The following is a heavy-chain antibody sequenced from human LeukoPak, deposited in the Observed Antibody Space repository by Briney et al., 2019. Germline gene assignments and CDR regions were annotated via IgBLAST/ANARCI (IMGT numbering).Heavy chain of an antibody. CDR2: INSGGDDT. Sequence: GGSLRLSCAASGFTFSNSAMTWVRQAPGKGLEWVSAINSGGDDTVHADSVKGRLAISRDNSKNTLYLQMNSLRAEDTAIYYCTKGGSYAPLDCWGQGTLVTVSS. CDR1: GFTFSNSA. CDR3: TKGGSYAPLDC. V-gene: IGHV3-23*01. J-gene: IGHJ4*02. D-gene: IGHD1-26*01.